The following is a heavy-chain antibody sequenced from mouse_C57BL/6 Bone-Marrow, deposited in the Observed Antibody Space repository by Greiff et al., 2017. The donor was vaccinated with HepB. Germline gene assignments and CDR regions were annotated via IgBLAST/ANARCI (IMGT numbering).Heavy chain of an antibody. Sequence: VQLKESGPGLVKPSQTVFLTCTVTGISITTGNYRWSWIRQFPGNKLEWIGYIYYSGTITYNPSLTSRTTITRDTPKNQFFLEMNSLTAEDTATYYCARDIYYDYDRSYYYAMDYWGQGTSVTVSS. J-gene: IGHJ4*01. CDR3: ARDIYYDYDRSYYYAMDY. CDR2: IYYSGTI. V-gene: IGHV3-5*01. CDR1: GISITTGNYR. D-gene: IGHD2-4*01.